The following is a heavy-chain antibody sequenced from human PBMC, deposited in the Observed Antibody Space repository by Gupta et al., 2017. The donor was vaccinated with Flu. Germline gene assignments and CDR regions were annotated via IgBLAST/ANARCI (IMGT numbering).Heavy chain of an antibody. D-gene: IGHD3-22*01. V-gene: IGHV3-9*01. Sequence: VELEESGGGLVQPGRSLRLSCAASGFILDDYAMHWVRQAPGQGLEWLAGITWNSKSRLYGDSVRGRFVISRDNAKHSVDLLMNSLRPDDTAFYFCVKDSASSLSGYSLIDSWGQGTLVTVSS. J-gene: IGHJ4*02. CDR1: GFILDDYA. CDR2: ITWNSKSR. CDR3: VKDSASSLSGYSLIDS.